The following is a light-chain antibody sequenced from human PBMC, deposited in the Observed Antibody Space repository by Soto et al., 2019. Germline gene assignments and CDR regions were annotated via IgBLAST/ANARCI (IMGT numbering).Light chain of an antibody. V-gene: IGKV3-15*01. CDR2: DAS. Sequence: EIVMTQSPATLSVSPGGRVTLFCRASQRVDSSLVWYQQKPGQAPRVVIYDASTRDTGVPARFSGTGSGTRFTLTISGLQSEDFAVYYCQQYNNWPRTFGRGTKLEL. CDR1: QRVDSS. J-gene: IGKJ1*01. CDR3: QQYNNWPRT.